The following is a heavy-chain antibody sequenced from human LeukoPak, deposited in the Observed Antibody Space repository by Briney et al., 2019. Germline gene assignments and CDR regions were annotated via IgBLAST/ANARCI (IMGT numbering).Heavy chain of an antibody. CDR2: IIPILGIA. J-gene: IGHJ3*02. D-gene: IGHD5-24*01. Sequence: SVKVSXKASGGTFSSYTISWVRQAPGQGLEWMGRIIPILGIANYAQRFQGRVTITADKSTSTAYMELSSLRSEDTAVYYCARADHPRGWIWGQGTMVTVSS. V-gene: IGHV1-69*02. CDR3: ARADHPRGWI. CDR1: GGTFSSYT.